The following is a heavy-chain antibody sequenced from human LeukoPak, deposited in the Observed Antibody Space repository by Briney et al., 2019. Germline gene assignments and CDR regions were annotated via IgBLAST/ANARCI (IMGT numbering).Heavy chain of an antibody. D-gene: IGHD2-15*01. CDR3: ARSYCSGGSCYGRFDP. V-gene: IGHV3-74*01. CDR1: GFTLSSFW. CDR2: INGDGRST. Sequence: GGSLRLSCVASGFTLSSFWMHWVRQAPGKGLEWVSRINGDGRSTSYVDSVKGRFTISRDNAKNTLHLEMDSLRVEDTAFYYCARSYCSGGSCYGRFDPWAREPCSPSPQ. J-gene: IGHJ5*02.